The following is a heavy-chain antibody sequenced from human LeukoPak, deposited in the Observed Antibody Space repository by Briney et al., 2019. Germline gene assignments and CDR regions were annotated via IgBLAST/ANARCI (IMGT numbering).Heavy chain of an antibody. V-gene: IGHV4-39*01. CDR3: ARQRDYYDSSGQSDFNS. Sequence: SETLSLTCAVYGGSFSGYFWGWIRQPPGKALEWIGSIYYGGTTYYNPSLKSRVTISVDTSKKQFSLKLSSVTAADTAFYYCARQRDYYDSSGQSDFNSWGQGALVTVSS. D-gene: IGHD3-22*01. J-gene: IGHJ4*02. CDR1: GGSFSGYF. CDR2: IYYGGTT.